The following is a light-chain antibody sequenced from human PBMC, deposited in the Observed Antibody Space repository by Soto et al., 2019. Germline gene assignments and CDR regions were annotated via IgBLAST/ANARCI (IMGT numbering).Light chain of an antibody. V-gene: IGLV2-14*01. CDR3: NSFTTRDTWV. CDR1: SSDVGAYNF. J-gene: IGLJ2*01. CDR2: EVI. Sequence: QSALTQPASVSGSPGQSITISCTGTSSDVGAYNFVSWYQQHPGRAPKLMIYEVINRPSGVSVRFSGSKSGNTASLTISGLQAEDEADYYCNSFTTRDTWVFGGGPKVTVL.